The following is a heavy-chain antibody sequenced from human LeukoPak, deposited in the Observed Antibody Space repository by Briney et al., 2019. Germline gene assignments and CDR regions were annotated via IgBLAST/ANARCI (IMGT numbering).Heavy chain of an antibody. CDR3: ARGDSSGYPMIDY. V-gene: IGHV4-61*02. CDR2: IYTSGST. J-gene: IGHJ4*02. CDR1: GNSISSGDNY. D-gene: IGHD3-22*01. Sequence: PSETLSLTCTVSGNSISSGDNYWSWIRQPAGKGLEWIGRIYTSGSTNYNPSLKRRVTISIDSSKNQFSLKLSSVTAADTALYYCARGDSSGYPMIDYWGQGTLVTVSS.